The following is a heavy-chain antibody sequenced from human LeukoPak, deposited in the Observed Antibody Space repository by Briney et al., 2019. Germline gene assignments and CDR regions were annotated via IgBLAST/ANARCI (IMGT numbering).Heavy chain of an antibody. V-gene: IGHV4-59*01. CDR2: IYYTGVT. CDR1: GDSISSYY. J-gene: IGHJ5*02. Sequence: PSETLSLTCTGSGDSISSYYWSWIRQPPGKGLDWIGYIYYTGVTNYNPSLKSRVTISVDTSKNQFSLRLTSVTAADTAVYFCAKVSSSWSFDPWGQGTLVTVSS. CDR3: AKVSSSWSFDP. D-gene: IGHD6-13*01.